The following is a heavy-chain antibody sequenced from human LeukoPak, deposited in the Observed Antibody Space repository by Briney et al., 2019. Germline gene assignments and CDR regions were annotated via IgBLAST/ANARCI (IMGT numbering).Heavy chain of an antibody. Sequence: GSSVTVSFMASGFTFTGYYMHWVRQAPGQGLDWMGWINPNSGGTNYAQKFQGRVTMTRDTSISTAYMELSRLRSDDTAVYYCARDSLLWFGDSNWFDPWGQGTLVTVSS. CDR3: ARDSLLWFGDSNWFDP. CDR1: GFTFTGYY. J-gene: IGHJ5*02. V-gene: IGHV1-2*02. D-gene: IGHD3-10*01. CDR2: INPNSGGT.